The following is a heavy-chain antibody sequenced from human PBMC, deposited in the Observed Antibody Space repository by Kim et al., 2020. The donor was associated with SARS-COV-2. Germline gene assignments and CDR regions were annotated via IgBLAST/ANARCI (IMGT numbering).Heavy chain of an antibody. V-gene: IGHV3-23*01. Sequence: SVKVRFTISEDNSKNTLYLQMNSLRAEDTAVYYCAKPLGAGGDYYYGMDVWGQGTTVTVSS. J-gene: IGHJ6*02. D-gene: IGHD3-16*01. CDR3: AKPLGAGGDYYYGMDV.